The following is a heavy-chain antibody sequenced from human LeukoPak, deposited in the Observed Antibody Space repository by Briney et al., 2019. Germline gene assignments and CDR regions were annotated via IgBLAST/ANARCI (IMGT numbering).Heavy chain of an antibody. CDR3: ARALWFGELVFDY. CDR1: GYTFTGYY. V-gene: IGHV1-2*02. J-gene: IGHJ4*02. CDR2: INPNSGGT. D-gene: IGHD3-10*01. Sequence: ASVKVSCKASGYTFTGYYMHWVRQAPGQGVEWMGWINPNSGGTNYAQKFQGRVTMTRDTSISTAYMELSSLRSEDTAVYYCARALWFGELVFDYWGQGTLVTVSS.